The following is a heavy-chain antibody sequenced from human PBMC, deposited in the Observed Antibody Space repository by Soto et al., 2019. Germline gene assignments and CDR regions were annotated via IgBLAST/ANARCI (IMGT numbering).Heavy chain of an antibody. CDR1: GGSISRSNW. J-gene: IGHJ2*01. CDR3: TRVLAALGNRWYFDL. D-gene: IGHD6-13*01. Sequence: QVQLQESGPGLVKPSGTLSVTCAVSGGSISRSNWWSWVRQPPGKGLEWIGEIYHSGNTNYNPSLKSRVTISVDKSNNQFSINLTSVTAADTAVYYCTRVLAALGNRWYFDLWGRGTRVSVSS. V-gene: IGHV4-4*02. CDR2: IYHSGNT.